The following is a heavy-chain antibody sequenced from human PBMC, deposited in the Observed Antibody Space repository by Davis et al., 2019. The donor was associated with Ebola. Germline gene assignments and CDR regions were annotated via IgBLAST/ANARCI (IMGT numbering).Heavy chain of an antibody. CDR1: GFTFSIYS. V-gene: IGHV3-48*02. Sequence: GGSLRLSCEASGFTFSIYSMNWVRQAPGKGLEWVSYISSSSSSTIYYADSVKGRFTISRDNAKNSLFLQMNNLRDEDTAVYYCVRGRDIVVVTATPCFGFWGQGTMVTVSS. D-gene: IGHD2-21*02. CDR3: VRGRDIVVVTATPCFGF. CDR2: ISSSSSSTI. J-gene: IGHJ3*01.